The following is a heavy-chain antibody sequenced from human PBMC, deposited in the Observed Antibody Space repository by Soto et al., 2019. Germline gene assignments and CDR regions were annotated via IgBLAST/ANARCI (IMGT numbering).Heavy chain of an antibody. CDR3: AKMGGFYGSGPTHNWFDP. CDR2: IYYSGST. Sequence: PSETLSLTCTASGCSISSGGYYWSWIRQHPGKGLEWIEYIYYSGSTYYNPSLKSRVTISVDTSKNQFSLKLSSVTAADTAVYYCAKMGGFYGSGPTHNWFDPWGQGTLVTVSS. V-gene: IGHV4-31*03. J-gene: IGHJ5*02. D-gene: IGHD3-10*01. CDR1: GCSISSGGYY.